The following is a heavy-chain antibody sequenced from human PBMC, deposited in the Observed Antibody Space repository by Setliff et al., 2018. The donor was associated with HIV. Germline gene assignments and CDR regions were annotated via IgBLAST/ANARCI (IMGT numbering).Heavy chain of an antibody. CDR1: GDSFTNYW. D-gene: IGHD1-26*01. J-gene: IGHJ4*02. Sequence: GESLKISCQASGDSFTNYWIGWVRQMPGKGLEWIGVIYPGDFVTRYGPSFQGQVFISADRSITTAYLQWDSLKASDTAMYYCTRRRRAPGIEDLKAYWGQGTLVTVSS. CDR3: TRRRRAPGIEDLKAY. CDR2: IYPGDFVT. V-gene: IGHV5-51*01.